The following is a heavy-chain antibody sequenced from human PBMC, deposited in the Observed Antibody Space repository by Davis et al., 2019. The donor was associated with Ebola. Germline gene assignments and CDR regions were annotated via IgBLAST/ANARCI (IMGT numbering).Heavy chain of an antibody. CDR1: GFTFSSYA. V-gene: IGHV3-23*01. Sequence: GESLKISCAASGFTFSSYAMSWVRQAPGKGLEWVSAISGSGGSTYYADSVKGRFTISRDNSKNTLYLQMNSLRAEDTAVYYCAKSSGGAAAFYYYGMDVWGQGTTVTVSS. J-gene: IGHJ6*02. D-gene: IGHD6-13*01. CDR2: ISGSGGST. CDR3: AKSSGGAAAFYYYGMDV.